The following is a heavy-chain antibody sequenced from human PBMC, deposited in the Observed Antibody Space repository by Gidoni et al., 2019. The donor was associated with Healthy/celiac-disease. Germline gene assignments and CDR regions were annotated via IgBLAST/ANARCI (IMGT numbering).Heavy chain of an antibody. CDR3: ARDLREWLRPSGYYYYGMDV. D-gene: IGHD5-12*01. CDR2: ISAYNGNT. CDR1: SYTFTSYG. Sequence: QVQLVQSGAEVKKPGSSVKVSCTASSYTFTSYGISWVRPAPGKGLEWMGWISAYNGNTNYAQKLQGRVTMTTDTSTSTAYMELRSLRSDDTAVYYCARDLREWLRPSGYYYYGMDVWGQGTTVTVSS. J-gene: IGHJ6*02. V-gene: IGHV1-18*01.